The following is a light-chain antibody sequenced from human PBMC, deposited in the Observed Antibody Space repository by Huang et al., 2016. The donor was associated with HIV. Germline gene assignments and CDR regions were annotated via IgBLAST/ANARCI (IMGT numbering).Light chain of an antibody. CDR2: SAS. V-gene: IGKV3-20*01. Sequence: EIVLTQSPGSLSLSPGEGATLSCRASQSVNNNYLAWYQQKPCQSPRLLIFSASTRATGNPDRFGGSGSGTDFTLTIRSLEPEDCAMYYCQQYGSSPWTFGQGTKVEVK. J-gene: IGKJ1*01. CDR3: QQYGSSPWT. CDR1: QSVNNNY.